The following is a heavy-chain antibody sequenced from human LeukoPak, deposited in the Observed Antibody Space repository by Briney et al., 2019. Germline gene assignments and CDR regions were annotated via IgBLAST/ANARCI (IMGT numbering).Heavy chain of an antibody. V-gene: IGHV3-48*03. CDR1: GFTFSNYE. J-gene: IGHJ6*03. D-gene: IGHD3-10*01. Sequence: GGSLRLSCAASGFTFSNYEMNWVRQAPGKGLEWVSYISSSGSTIYYADSVKGRFTISRDNSKNTLYLQMNSLRAEDTAVYYCAKGATRRTYYYGSGSYYYYYYYMDVWGKGTTVTVSS. CDR2: ISSSGSTI. CDR3: AKGATRRTYYYGSGSYYYYYYYMDV.